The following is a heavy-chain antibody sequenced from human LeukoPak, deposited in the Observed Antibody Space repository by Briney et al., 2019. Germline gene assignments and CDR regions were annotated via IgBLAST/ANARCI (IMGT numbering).Heavy chain of an antibody. D-gene: IGHD3-22*01. V-gene: IGHV1-18*01. CDR1: GYTFTSYG. Sequence: GASVKVSCKASGYTFTSYGISWVRQAPGQGLEWMGWISAYNGNTNYAQKFQGRVTMTRDTSISTAYMELSRLRSDDTAVYYCATGYYYDSSGYSGDSLRPDYWGQGTLVTVSS. CDR3: ATGYYYDSSGYSGDSLRPDY. CDR2: ISAYNGNT. J-gene: IGHJ4*02.